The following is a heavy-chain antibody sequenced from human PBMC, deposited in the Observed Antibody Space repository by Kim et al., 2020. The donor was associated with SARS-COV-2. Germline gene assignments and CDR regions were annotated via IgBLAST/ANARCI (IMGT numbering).Heavy chain of an antibody. CDR1: GYTFTGYY. CDR2: INPNSGGT. D-gene: IGHD4-4*01. V-gene: IGHV1-2*02. J-gene: IGHJ4*02. Sequence: ASVKVSCKASGYTFTGYYMHWVRQAPGQGLEWMGWINPNSGGTNYAQKFQGRVTMTRDTSISTAYMELSRLRSDDTAVYYCARDGEAFSVTTVLYFDYWGQGTLVTVSS. CDR3: ARDGEAFSVTTVLYFDY.